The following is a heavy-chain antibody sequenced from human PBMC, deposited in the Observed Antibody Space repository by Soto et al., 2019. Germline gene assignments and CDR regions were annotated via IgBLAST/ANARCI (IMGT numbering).Heavy chain of an antibody. V-gene: IGHV6-1*01. D-gene: IGHD6-13*01. CDR3: ARALAAGTLDY. CDR1: GDSVSSSSAV. Sequence: SQTLSLTCAISGDSVSSSSAVWNWIRQSPSRGLEWLGRTYYRSKWNNDYAVSVKSRITVNPDTSKNQFSLQLNSVTPEDTAVYYCARALAAGTLDYWGQGTLVTVSS. CDR2: TYYRSKWNN. J-gene: IGHJ4*02.